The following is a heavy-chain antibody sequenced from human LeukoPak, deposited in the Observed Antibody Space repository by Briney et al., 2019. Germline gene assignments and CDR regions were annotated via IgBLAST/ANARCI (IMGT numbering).Heavy chain of an antibody. CDR3: ARDRGTHDYERFDY. Sequence: GGSLRLSCAASEFTFSNAYMNWVRQAPGKGLEWVSIIYSDGSTYYADSVKGRFTISRDNSKNTLYLQMNSLRAEDTAVFYCARDRGTHDYERFDYWGQGTLVTVSS. J-gene: IGHJ4*02. V-gene: IGHV3-66*01. D-gene: IGHD3-16*01. CDR2: IYSDGST. CDR1: EFTFSNAY.